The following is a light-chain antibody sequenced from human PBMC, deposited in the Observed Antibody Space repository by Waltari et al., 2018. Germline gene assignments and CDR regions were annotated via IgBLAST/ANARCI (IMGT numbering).Light chain of an antibody. V-gene: IGLV2-23*02. CDR2: AVS. Sequence: QSALTQPASVSGSPGQSITISCTGTSSDVGSYNLVSWYQPHPGKAPKLMIYAVSKRPSGVSRHFSCSKSGNTASLTISWLQAEDDADYYCCSDANRSTFWVFGGGTKLTVL. CDR3: CSDANRSTFWV. CDR1: SSDVGSYNL. J-gene: IGLJ3*02.